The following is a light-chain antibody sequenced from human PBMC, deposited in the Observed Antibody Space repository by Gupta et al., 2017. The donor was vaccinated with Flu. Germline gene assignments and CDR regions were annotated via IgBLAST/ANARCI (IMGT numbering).Light chain of an antibody. J-gene: IGKJ1*01. CDR3: QQYGSSPWT. CDR1: QSVSSSY. CDR2: GAS. Sequence: ERATRSCRASQSVSSSYLAWYQQKPGQAPRLLIYGASSRATGIPDRFSGSGSGTDFTLTISRLEPEDFAVYYWQQYGSSPWTFGQGTKVEIK. V-gene: IGKV3-20*01.